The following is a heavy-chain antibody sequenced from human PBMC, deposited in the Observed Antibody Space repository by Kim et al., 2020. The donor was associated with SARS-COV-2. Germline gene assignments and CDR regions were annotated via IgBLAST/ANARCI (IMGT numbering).Heavy chain of an antibody. Sequence: SQTLSLTCTVSGGSISSSSYYWGWIRQPPGKGLEWIGSIYYSGSTYSNPSLKSRVSLSVDTSKNQFSLKLRSVTAADTAVYSCARYDYDILTGYYISLNAFDIWGQGTMVTVSS. V-gene: IGHV4-39*07. CDR1: GGSISSSSYY. D-gene: IGHD3-9*01. J-gene: IGHJ3*02. CDR2: IYYSGST. CDR3: ARYDYDILTGYYISLNAFDI.